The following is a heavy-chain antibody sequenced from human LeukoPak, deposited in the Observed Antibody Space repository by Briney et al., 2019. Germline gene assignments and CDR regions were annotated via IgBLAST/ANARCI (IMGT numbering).Heavy chain of an antibody. CDR3: ARDAFGELYDYYYYGMDV. CDR2: INAGNGNT. CDR1: GYTFTSYA. D-gene: IGHD3-10*01. V-gene: IGHV1-3*01. Sequence: ASEKVSCKASGYTFTSYAMHWVRQAPGQRLEWMGWINAGNGNTKYSQKFQGRVTITRDTSASTAYMELSSLRSEDTAVYYCARDAFGELYDYYYYGMDVWGKGTTVTVSS. J-gene: IGHJ6*04.